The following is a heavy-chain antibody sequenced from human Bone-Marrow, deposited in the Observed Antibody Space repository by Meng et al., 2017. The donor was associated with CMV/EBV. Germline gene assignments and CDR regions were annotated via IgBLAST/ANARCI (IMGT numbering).Heavy chain of an antibody. Sequence: SLNIACAASGFTFDDYAMHWVRQAPGKGLEWVSGVSWNSGSIGYADSVKGRFTISRDNAKNSLYLQMNCLRAEDTALYYCAKAYYDFWSGYYMDVWGQGTTVTVSS. CDR3: AKAYYDFWSGYYMDV. J-gene: IGHJ6*02. D-gene: IGHD3-3*01. CDR2: VSWNSGSI. V-gene: IGHV3-9*01. CDR1: GFTFDDYA.